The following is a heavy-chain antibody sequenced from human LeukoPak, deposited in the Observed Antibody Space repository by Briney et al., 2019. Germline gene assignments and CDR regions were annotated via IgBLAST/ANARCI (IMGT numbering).Heavy chain of an antibody. CDR3: AIQMTMIVVVPYFDY. J-gene: IGHJ4*02. CDR1: GFTFNDYY. D-gene: IGHD3-22*01. Sequence: GGSLRLSCEASGFTFNDYYLAWIRQAPGKGLEWVSFISSNGATKYYADSVKGRFTISRDSAKNSLFLYMNSLRDDDTAVHYCAIQMTMIVVVPYFDYWGQGALVTVSS. V-gene: IGHV3-11*04. CDR2: ISSNGATK.